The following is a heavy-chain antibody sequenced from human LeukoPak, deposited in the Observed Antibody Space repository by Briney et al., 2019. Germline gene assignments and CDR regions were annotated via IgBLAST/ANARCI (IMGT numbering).Heavy chain of an antibody. Sequence: SETLSLTCIVSGGSISSYYWSWIRLPPGKGLEWIGYIYYTGATYYNPSLKSRVTISLDTSKNQFSLKLSSVTAADAAVYHCARAGYSYGTGYYFDYWGQGALVTVSS. CDR3: ARAGYSYGTGYYFDY. D-gene: IGHD5-18*01. V-gene: IGHV4-59*01. CDR2: IYYTGAT. CDR1: GGSISSYY. J-gene: IGHJ4*02.